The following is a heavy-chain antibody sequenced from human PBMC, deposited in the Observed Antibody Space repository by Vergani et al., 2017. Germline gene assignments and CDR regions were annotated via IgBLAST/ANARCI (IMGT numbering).Heavy chain of an antibody. Sequence: EVQLVESGGGLVKPGGSLRLSCAASGFTFSSYSMNWVRQAPGKGLEWVSSISSSSSYIYYADSVKGRFTISRDNAKNSLYRQMNSLRAEDTAVYYCAGDLNYATVTTADYWGQGTLVTVSS. CDR1: GFTFSSYS. CDR2: ISSSSSYI. J-gene: IGHJ4*02. D-gene: IGHD4-11*01. V-gene: IGHV3-21*01. CDR3: AGDLNYATVTTADY.